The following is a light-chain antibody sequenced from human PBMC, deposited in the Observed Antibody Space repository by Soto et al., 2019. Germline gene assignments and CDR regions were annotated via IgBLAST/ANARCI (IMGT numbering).Light chain of an antibody. CDR2: GDN. CDR1: GSSIGTNT. Sequence: QSVLTQPPSASGTPGQRVTISCSGSGSSIGTNTVNWYRQLPGTAPKLLIYGDNQRPSGVPDRFSGSKSGTSASLAISGRQSEDEAEYDCAAWDGSLNNVLFGGGTKLTVL. V-gene: IGLV1-44*01. J-gene: IGLJ2*01. CDR3: AAWDGSLNNVL.